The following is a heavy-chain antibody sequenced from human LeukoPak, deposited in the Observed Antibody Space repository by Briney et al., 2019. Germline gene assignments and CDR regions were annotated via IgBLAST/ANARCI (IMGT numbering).Heavy chain of an antibody. V-gene: IGHV4-4*09. J-gene: IGHJ5*02. Sequence: SETLSLTCTVSGGSISSYYWSWIRQPPGKGLEWIGYIYTSGSTNYNPSLKSRVTISVDTSKNQFSLKLSSVTAADPAVYYCARHEAYYDFWSGYYSGGWFDPWGQGTLVTVSS. CDR3: ARHEAYYDFWSGYYSGGWFDP. CDR2: IYTSGST. D-gene: IGHD3-3*01. CDR1: GGSISSYY.